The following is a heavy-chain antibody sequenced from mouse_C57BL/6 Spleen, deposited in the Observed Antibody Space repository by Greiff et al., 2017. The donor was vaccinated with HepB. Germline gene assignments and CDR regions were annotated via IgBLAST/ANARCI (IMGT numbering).Heavy chain of an antibody. CDR3: ARRPLKGYAMDY. Sequence: EVKLVESGGGLVQPGGSLKLSCAASGFTFSDYYMYWVRQTPEKSLEWVAYISNGGGSTYYPDTVKGRFTISSDNAKNTLYLQMSRLKSEDTAMYYCARRPLKGYAMDYWGQGTSVTVSS. CDR1: GFTFSDYY. V-gene: IGHV5-12*01. CDR2: ISNGGGST. J-gene: IGHJ4*01.